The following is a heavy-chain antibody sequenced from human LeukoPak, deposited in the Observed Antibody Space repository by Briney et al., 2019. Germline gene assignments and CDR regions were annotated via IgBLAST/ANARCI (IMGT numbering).Heavy chain of an antibody. CDR1: DDSISDYY. CDR2: IYYSGST. V-gene: IGHV4-59*01. D-gene: IGHD6-19*01. CDR3: ASVAVAGPGY. Sequence: PSETLSLTCTVSDDSISDYYRGWIRQPPGKGLEWIGYIYYSGSTNYNPSLKSRVTISVDTSKNQFSLKLSSVTAADTAVYYCASVAVAGPGYWGQGTLVTVSS. J-gene: IGHJ4*02.